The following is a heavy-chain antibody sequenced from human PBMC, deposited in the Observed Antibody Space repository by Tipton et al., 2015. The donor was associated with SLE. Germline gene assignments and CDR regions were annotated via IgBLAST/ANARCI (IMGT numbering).Heavy chain of an antibody. V-gene: IGHV4-34*01. CDR1: GGSFSGYY. J-gene: IGHJ4*02. D-gene: IGHD2-8*01. CDR2: INHSGST. Sequence: TLSLTCAVYGGSFSGYYWSWIRQPPGKGLEWIGEINHSGSTTYNSSLKSRLTMSIDTSKNQFSLRLNSVTAADTAMYYCARRCGKGLYLWGQGTLVTVSS. CDR3: ARRCGKGLYL.